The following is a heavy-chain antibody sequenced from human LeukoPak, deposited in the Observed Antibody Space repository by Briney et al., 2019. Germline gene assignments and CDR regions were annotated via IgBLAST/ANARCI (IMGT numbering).Heavy chain of an antibody. CDR1: GFTFDDYT. CDR2: IAWNSGIT. J-gene: IGHJ4*02. Sequence: PGGSLRLSCAASGFTFDDYTMHWVRQVPGKGLEWVSGIAWNSGITGYADSVKGQFTISRDNAKNSLSLQMNSLRAEDTAFYYCVKDIGGDVIPRRFDYWGQGTLVTVSS. V-gene: IGHV3-9*01. CDR3: VKDIGGDVIPRRFDY. D-gene: IGHD3-10*01.